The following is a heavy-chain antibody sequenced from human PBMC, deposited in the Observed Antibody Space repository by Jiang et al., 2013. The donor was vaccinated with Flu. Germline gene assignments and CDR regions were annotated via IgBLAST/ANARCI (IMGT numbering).Heavy chain of an antibody. CDR1: GYSISSGYY. V-gene: IGHV4-38-2*02. CDR3: ARDLDYYDSSGYQLDY. D-gene: IGHD3-22*01. Sequence: GPGLVKPSETLSLTCTVSGYSISSGYYWGWIRQPPGKGLEWIGSIYHSGSTYYNPSLKSRVTISVDTSKNQFSLKLSSVTAADTAVYYCARDLDYYDSSGYQLDYWGQGTLVTVSS. CDR2: IYHSGST. J-gene: IGHJ4*02.